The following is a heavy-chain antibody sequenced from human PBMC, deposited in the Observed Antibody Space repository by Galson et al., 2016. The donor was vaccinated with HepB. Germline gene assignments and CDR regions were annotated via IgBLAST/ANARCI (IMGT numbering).Heavy chain of an antibody. CDR1: GFTFRNYG. V-gene: IGHV3-23*01. CDR2: ISRSGDST. J-gene: IGHJ6*04. D-gene: IGHD2-2*01. Sequence: SLRLSCAASGFTFRNYGMTWVRQAPGKGLEVVSSISRSGDSTDYADSVKGRFTISRDNSKNTLSLQMNSLTADDTAIYYCVQGSTAPAVWGKGTTVIVSS. CDR3: VQGSTAPAV.